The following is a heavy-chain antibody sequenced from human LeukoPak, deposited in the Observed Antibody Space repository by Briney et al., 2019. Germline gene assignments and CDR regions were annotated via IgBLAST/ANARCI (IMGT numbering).Heavy chain of an antibody. Sequence: GGSLRLSCAASGFTFSSYEMNWVRQAPGKGLEWVSYISSSGSTIYYADSVKGRFTISRDNAKNSLYLQMNSLRAEDRAVYYCARGATTGWYYYYMDVWGKGTTVTISS. V-gene: IGHV3-48*03. CDR2: ISSSGSTI. CDR3: ARGATTGWYYYYMDV. J-gene: IGHJ6*03. D-gene: IGHD1-26*01. CDR1: GFTFSSYE.